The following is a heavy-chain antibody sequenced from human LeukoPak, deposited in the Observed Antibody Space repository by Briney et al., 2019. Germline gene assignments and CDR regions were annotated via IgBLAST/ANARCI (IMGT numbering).Heavy chain of an antibody. Sequence: GGSLRLSCAASGFTFSSYAMSWVRQAPGKGLEWVSAISGSGGSTYYADSVKGQFTISRDNSKNTLYLQMNSLRAEDTAVYYCAKDGRYYYDSSGYPDTDYWGQGTLVTVSS. CDR2: ISGSGGST. J-gene: IGHJ4*02. CDR1: GFTFSSYA. V-gene: IGHV3-23*01. D-gene: IGHD3-22*01. CDR3: AKDGRYYYDSSGYPDTDY.